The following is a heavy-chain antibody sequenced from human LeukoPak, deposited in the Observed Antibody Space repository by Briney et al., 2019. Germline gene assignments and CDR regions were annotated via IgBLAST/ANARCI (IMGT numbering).Heavy chain of an antibody. CDR3: AGIHRYCSGGACYVLDN. Sequence: SQTLSLTCAISRDSVSNNIATWNWVRQSPSRGLEWLGRTYYRSRWGNDYAISVKSRITINPDTSRNQFSLQLNSVTPEDTAVYYCAGIHRYCSGGACYVLDNWGQGTLVAVSS. J-gene: IGHJ4*02. CDR2: TYYRSRWGN. V-gene: IGHV6-1*01. CDR1: RDSVSNNIAT. D-gene: IGHD2-15*01.